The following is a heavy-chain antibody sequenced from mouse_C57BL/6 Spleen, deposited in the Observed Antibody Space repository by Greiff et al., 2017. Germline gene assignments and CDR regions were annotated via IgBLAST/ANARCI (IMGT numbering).Heavy chain of an antibody. V-gene: IGHV1-61*01. CDR1: GYTFTSYW. CDR3: EYQGEGYYEGWFAY. J-gene: IGHJ3*01. Sequence: QVQLQQPGAELVRPGSSVKLSCKASGYTFTSYWMDWVKQRPGQGLEWIGNIYPSDSETHYNQKFKDKATLTSDKSSSTAYMPLSSLTSEDSAVYYVEYQGEGYYEGWFAYGGQGTLVTVSA. D-gene: IGHD2-3*01. CDR2: IYPSDSET.